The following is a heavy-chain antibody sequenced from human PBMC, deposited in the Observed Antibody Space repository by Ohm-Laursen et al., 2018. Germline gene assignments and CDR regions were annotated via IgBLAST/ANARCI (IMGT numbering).Heavy chain of an antibody. CDR3: ARGQLVEYNWFDP. CDR2: IHYDGRT. J-gene: IGHJ5*02. D-gene: IGHD6-6*01. V-gene: IGHV4-59*12. Sequence: GTLSLTCIVSDAAFRRDYWTWIRQFPGREMEWIGYIHYDGRTVYNPSLRSRLTMSIDTSKKQFSLRLTSVTAADTAVYYCARGQLVEYNWFDPWGQGTLVTVSS. CDR1: DAAFRRDY.